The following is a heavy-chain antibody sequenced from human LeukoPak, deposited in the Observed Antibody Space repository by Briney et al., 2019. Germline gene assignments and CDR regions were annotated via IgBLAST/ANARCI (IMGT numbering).Heavy chain of an antibody. CDR1: GGTFSSYA. Sequence: ASVKVSCKASGGTFSSYAISWVRQAPGQGLEWMGRIIPIFGTANYAQKFQGRVTITTDESTSTAYMELSSLRSEDTAVYYCARDLTTHDYGDYLFDYWGQGTLVTVSS. D-gene: IGHD4-17*01. J-gene: IGHJ4*02. V-gene: IGHV1-69*05. CDR2: IIPIFGTA. CDR3: ARDLTTHDYGDYLFDY.